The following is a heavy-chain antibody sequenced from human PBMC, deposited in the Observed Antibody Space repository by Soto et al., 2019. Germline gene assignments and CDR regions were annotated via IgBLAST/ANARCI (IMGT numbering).Heavy chain of an antibody. V-gene: IGHV3-30*18. CDR2: ISYDGSNK. J-gene: IGHJ4*02. CDR1: GFTFSSYG. CDR3: AKDRSVSSGVDY. Sequence: QVPLVESGGGVVQPGRSLRLSCAASGFTFSSYGMHWVRQAPGKGLEWVAVISYDGSNKYYADSVKGRFTISRDNSKNTLYLQMNSLRAEDTAVYYCAKDRSVSSGVDYWGQGTLVTVSS. D-gene: IGHD3-22*01.